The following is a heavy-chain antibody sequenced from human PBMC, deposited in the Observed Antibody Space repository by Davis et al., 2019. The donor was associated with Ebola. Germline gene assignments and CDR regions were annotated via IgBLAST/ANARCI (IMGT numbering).Heavy chain of an antibody. D-gene: IGHD3-22*01. J-gene: IGHJ4*02. Sequence: GESLKISCAASGFTFSSYSMNWVRQAPGKGLEWMSMISFDDSNKYYADSVKGRFTISRGNSKNTLYLQLNSVRPEDTAVYYCARDRYSDGSGYFFEQSHWGQGTLVTVSS. V-gene: IGHV3-30*03. CDR2: ISFDDSNK. CDR1: GFTFSSYS. CDR3: ARDRYSDGSGYFFEQSH.